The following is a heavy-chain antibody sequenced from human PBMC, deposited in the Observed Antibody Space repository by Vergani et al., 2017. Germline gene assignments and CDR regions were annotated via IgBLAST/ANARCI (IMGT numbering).Heavy chain of an antibody. CDR3: AKDSVRATIGEGNY. CDR2: ISGSGGST. CDR1: GFTFSSYA. Sequence: EVQLLESGGGLVQPGGSLRLSCAASGFTFSSYAMSWVRQAPGQGLEWVSAISGSGGSTYYADSVKGRFTISRDNSKNTLYLQMNSLRAEDTAVYYCAKDSVRATIGEGNYWGQGTLVTVSA. J-gene: IGHJ4*02. D-gene: IGHD5-24*01. V-gene: IGHV3-23*01.